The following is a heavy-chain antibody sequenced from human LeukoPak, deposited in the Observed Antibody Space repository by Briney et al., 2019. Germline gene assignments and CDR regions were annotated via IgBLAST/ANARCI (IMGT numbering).Heavy chain of an antibody. CDR1: GYSFTSYW. D-gene: IGHD3-22*01. CDR2: IYPGDSDT. J-gene: IGHJ4*02. CDR3: ARRSVRYYDSSGPATGYYFDY. V-gene: IGHV5-51*01. Sequence: GESLKISCKGSGYSFTSYWIGWVRQMPGIGLEWMGIIYPGDSDTRYSPSFQGQVTISADKSISTAYLQWSSLKASDTAMYYCARRSVRYYDSSGPATGYYFDYWGQGTLVTVSS.